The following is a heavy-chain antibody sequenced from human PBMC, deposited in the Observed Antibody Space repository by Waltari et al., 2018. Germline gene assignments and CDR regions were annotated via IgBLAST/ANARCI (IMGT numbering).Heavy chain of an antibody. D-gene: IGHD2-15*01. V-gene: IGHV4-39*01. CDR1: GDSISSSSYY. CDR2: MDYSGST. J-gene: IGHJ4*02. CDR3: VRHARTTSGGKHFDH. Sequence: QLQLQESGPGLVKASETLSLTCTVSGDSISSSSYYWGWVRQPPGKGLEWIGNMDYSGSTYYNPSLKSRVTISGDKSKSQFSLKLSSVTAADTSMYYCVRHARTTSGGKHFDHWGQGMLVTVSP.